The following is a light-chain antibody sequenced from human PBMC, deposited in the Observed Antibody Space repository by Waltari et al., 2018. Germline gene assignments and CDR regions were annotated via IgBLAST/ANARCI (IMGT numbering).Light chain of an antibody. V-gene: IGKV3-20*01. CDR2: GAS. J-gene: IGKJ2*01. CDR3: QQYGSSPGMYT. Sequence: EIVLTQSPGTLSLSPGERATLSCRASQSVSSSYLAWYQQKPGQAPRVLIYGASSRATGIPDRFSGSGSGTDFTLTISRLEPEDFAVYYCQQYGSSPGMYTFGQGTKLEIK. CDR1: QSVSSSY.